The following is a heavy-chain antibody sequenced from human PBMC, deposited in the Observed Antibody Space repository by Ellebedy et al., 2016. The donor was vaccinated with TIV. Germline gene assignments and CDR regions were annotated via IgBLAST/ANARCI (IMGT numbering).Heavy chain of an antibody. CDR3: ASRSGSYPPKIDY. CDR1: GFIFDRFG. D-gene: IGHD3-10*01. J-gene: IGHJ4*02. V-gene: IGHV3-30*03. Sequence: GGSLRLXCAASGFIFDRFGMHWVRQAPGKGLEWVAVISYDGRNAYYADSVKGRFTISRDNSKNTLYLQMNSLRAEDTAVYYCASRSGSYPPKIDYWGQGTLVTVSS. CDR2: ISYDGRNA.